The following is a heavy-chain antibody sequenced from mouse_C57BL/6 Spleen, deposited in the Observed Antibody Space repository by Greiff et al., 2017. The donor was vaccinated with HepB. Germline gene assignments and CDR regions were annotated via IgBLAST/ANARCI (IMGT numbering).Heavy chain of an antibody. CDR1: GFTFSSYT. CDR3: ARQGYSNYRNAMDY. J-gene: IGHJ4*01. D-gene: IGHD2-5*01. CDR2: ISGGGGNT. Sequence: EVKLMESGGGLVKPGGSLKLSCAASGFTFSSYTMSWVRQTPEKRLEWVATISGGGGNTYYPDSVKGRFTISRDNAKNTLYLQMSSLRSEDTALYYCARQGYSNYRNAMDYWGQGTSVTVSS. V-gene: IGHV5-9*01.